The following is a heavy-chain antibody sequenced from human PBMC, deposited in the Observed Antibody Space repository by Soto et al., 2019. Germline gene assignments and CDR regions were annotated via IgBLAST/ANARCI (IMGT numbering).Heavy chain of an antibody. CDR1: GFSFSDHY. CDR2: ARNKARSYSI. Sequence: EVQLVESGGGLVQPGGSLRLSCAASGFSFSDHYMDWVRQAPGKGLEWVGRARNKARSYSIEYAASVKGRFTISRDDSKNSVYLQMNSLETEDTAVYYCAGVHWGDVDYWGQGTLVTVSS. V-gene: IGHV3-72*01. J-gene: IGHJ4*02. D-gene: IGHD7-27*01. CDR3: AGVHWGDVDY.